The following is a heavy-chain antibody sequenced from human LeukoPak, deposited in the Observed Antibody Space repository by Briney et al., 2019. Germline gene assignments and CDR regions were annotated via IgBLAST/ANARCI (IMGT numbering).Heavy chain of an antibody. CDR3: ARWADCSSTSCHRGFDY. CDR1: GYTFTSYD. CDR2: IIPIFGTA. D-gene: IGHD2-2*01. Sequence: SVKVSCKASGYTFTSYDISWVRQAPGQGLEWMGGIIPIFGTANYAQKFQGRVTITADKSTSTAYMELSSLRSEDTAVYYCARWADCSSTSCHRGFDYWGQGTLVTVSS. J-gene: IGHJ4*02. V-gene: IGHV1-69*06.